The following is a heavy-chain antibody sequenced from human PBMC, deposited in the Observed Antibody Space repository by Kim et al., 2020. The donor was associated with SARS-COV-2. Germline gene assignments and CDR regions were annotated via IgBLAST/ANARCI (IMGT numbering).Heavy chain of an antibody. CDR2: IQQGGSEK. D-gene: IGHD3-22*01. CDR1: GFTFSTYW. V-gene: IGHV3-7*03. Sequence: GGSLRLSCAASGFTFSTYWMTWVRQAPGKGLEWVASIQQGGSEKYYVDSVKGRFTIFRDNAKNSLYLQMNRLRAEDTAVYYCARDLKGYYYDSSDAFDIWGQGTMVTVCS. J-gene: IGHJ3*02. CDR3: ARDLKGYYYDSSDAFDI.